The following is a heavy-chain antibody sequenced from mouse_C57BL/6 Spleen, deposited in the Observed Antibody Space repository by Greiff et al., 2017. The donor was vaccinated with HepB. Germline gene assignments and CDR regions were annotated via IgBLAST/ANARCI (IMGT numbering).Heavy chain of an antibody. Sequence: EVQLVESGEGLVKPGGSLKLSCAASGFTFSSYAMSWVRQTPEKRLEWVAYISSGGDYIYYADTVKGRFTISRDNARNTLYLQMSSLKSEDTAMYYCTRDHDYYGSTYWYLDVWGTGTTVTVAS. D-gene: IGHD1-1*01. J-gene: IGHJ1*03. CDR2: ISSGGDYI. V-gene: IGHV5-9-1*02. CDR3: TRDHDYYGSTYWYLDV. CDR1: GFTFSSYA.